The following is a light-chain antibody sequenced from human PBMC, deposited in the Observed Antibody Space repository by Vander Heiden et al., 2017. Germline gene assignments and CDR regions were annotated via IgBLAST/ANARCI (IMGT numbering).Light chain of an antibody. Sequence: DIQMTQSPSSLSASVGDRVTITCRASQSISSYLNWYQQKPGKAPKLLIYAASSLQSGVPSRFSGSGSGTDFTLTISSLQPEDFATYYCQRCDSTWYTFGQGTKLEIK. V-gene: IGKV1-39*01. J-gene: IGKJ2*01. CDR1: QSISSY. CDR3: QRCDSTWYT. CDR2: AAS.